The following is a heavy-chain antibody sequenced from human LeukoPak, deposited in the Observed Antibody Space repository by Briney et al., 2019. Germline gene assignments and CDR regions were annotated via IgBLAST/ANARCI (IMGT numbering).Heavy chain of an antibody. CDR3: ARVEAADTNYDY. J-gene: IGHJ4*02. CDR2: IKQDGSEK. Sequence: GGSLRLSCAASGFNFSTYWMSWVRQAPGKGLEWVANIKQDGSEKYYVDSVKGRFTISRDNAKNSLYLQMNSLRAEDTAVYYCARVEAADTNYDYWGQGTLVTVSS. D-gene: IGHD6-13*01. V-gene: IGHV3-7*01. CDR1: GFNFSTYW.